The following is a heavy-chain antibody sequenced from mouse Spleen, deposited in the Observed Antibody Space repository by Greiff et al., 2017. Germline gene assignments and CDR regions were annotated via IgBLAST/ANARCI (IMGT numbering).Heavy chain of an antibody. CDR2: ISSGGSYT. CDR3: ARRITTVGYAMDY. D-gene: IGHD2-4*01. J-gene: IGHJ4*01. V-gene: IGHV5-9-3*01. Sequence: EVHLVESGGGLVKPGGSLKLSCAASGFTFSSYAMSWVRQTPEKRLEWVATISSGGSYTYYPDSVKGRFTISRDNAKNTLYLQMSSLRSEDTAMYYCARRITTVGYAMDYWGQGTSVTVSS. CDR1: GFTFSSYA.